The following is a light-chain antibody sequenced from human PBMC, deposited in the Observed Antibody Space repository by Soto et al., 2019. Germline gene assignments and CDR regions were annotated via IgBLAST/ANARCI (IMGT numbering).Light chain of an antibody. Sequence: QSALTQPASVSGSPGQSITTSCTGTSSDVGAYDFVSWYQQHPGKAPKLMIYDVSNRPSGVSDRFSGSKSGNTASLTISGLLAEDEADYYCTSYTSSNTLYVFGTGTKVTV. CDR1: SSDVGAYDF. CDR3: TSYTSSNTLYV. J-gene: IGLJ1*01. V-gene: IGLV2-14*01. CDR2: DVS.